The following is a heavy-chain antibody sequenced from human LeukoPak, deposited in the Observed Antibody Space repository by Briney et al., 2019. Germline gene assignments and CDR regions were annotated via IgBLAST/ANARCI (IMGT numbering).Heavy chain of an antibody. CDR2: ISGSNSYI. D-gene: IGHD1-1*01. V-gene: IGHV3-21*01. CDR1: GFTFSGYT. Sequence: PGGSLRLSCAASGFTFSGYTMHWIRQATGKGLEWVSSISGSNSYIFYADSVKGRFTVSRDNAKDSLYLQMNSLRAEDTAVYYCARALTTLTYEGYWGQGTLVTVSS. CDR3: ARALTTLTYEGY. J-gene: IGHJ4*02.